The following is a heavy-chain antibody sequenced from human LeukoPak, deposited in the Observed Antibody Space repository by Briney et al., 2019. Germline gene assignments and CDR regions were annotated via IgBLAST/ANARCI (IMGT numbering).Heavy chain of an antibody. CDR2: FHNSGTS. Sequence: PSETLSLTCTVSDDSISDYYRGWIRQPPGKGLEWIGYFHNSGTSTYKPSLKSLVTISADTSKNQFSVKLNSLTTADTAVYYCTRVAGWLIDYGGQGVLVTVCS. D-gene: IGHD3-16*01. CDR3: TRVAGWLIDY. V-gene: IGHV4-59*01. CDR1: DDSISDYY. J-gene: IGHJ4*02.